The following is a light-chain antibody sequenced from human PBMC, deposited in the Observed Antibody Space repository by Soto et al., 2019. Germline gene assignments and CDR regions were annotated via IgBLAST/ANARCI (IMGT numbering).Light chain of an antibody. V-gene: IGKV1-9*01. J-gene: IGKJ3*01. CDR3: QQLCRYPPN. CDR1: QGMINY. Sequence: DIQLTKSPPSLSASVGDRVTITCRARQGMINYLACYKQKPGKAPKLLIYGASTLQIGVPSRFGGSGSGTDFTLTVSSLQPEDFAIYYCQQLCRYPPNFGHGTKVDI. CDR2: GAS.